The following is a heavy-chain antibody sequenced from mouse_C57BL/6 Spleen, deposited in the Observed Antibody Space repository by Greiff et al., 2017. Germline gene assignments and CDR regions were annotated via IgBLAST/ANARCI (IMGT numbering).Heavy chain of an antibody. CDR3: ASRAYYSNYNYAMDY. D-gene: IGHD2-5*01. Sequence: EVQLQQSGPELVKPGASVKMSCKASGYTFTDYNMHWVKQSHGKSLEWIGYINPNNGGTSYNQKFKGKATLTGNKSSSTAYMELRSLTSEDSAVYYCASRAYYSNYNYAMDYWGQGTSVTVSS. V-gene: IGHV1-22*01. CDR2: INPNNGGT. CDR1: GYTFTDYN. J-gene: IGHJ4*01.